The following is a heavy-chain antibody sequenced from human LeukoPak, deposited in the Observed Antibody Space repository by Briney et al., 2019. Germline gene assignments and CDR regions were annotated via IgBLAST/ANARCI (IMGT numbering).Heavy chain of an antibody. J-gene: IGHJ3*02. Sequence: PGGSLRLSCAVSGFTFSSYAMGWVRQAPGGGLEWVSAISGGGGSTYSADSVKGRFTISRDNSKNTLYLQMNSLRAEDTAVYYCARESHCSSTSCPDAFGIWGQGTMVPVSS. D-gene: IGHD2-2*01. V-gene: IGHV3-23*01. CDR2: ISGGGGST. CDR3: ARESHCSSTSCPDAFGI. CDR1: GFTFSSYA.